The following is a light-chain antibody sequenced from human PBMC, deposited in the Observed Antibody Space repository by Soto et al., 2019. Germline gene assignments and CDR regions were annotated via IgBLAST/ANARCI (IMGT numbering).Light chain of an antibody. CDR3: AAWDDSLSGVV. Sequence: QSVLTQPPSASGTPGQRVTISCSGSRSNIGSNYVYWYQQLPGTAPKLLIYRNNQRPSGVPDRFSGSKSGTSASLAISGRRSEDEADYYCAAWDDSLSGVVFGGGTKLTVL. CDR2: RNN. V-gene: IGLV1-47*01. CDR1: RSNIGSNY. J-gene: IGLJ2*01.